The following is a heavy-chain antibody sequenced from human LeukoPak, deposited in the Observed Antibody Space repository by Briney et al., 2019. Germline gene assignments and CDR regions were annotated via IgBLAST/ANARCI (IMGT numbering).Heavy chain of an antibody. Sequence: GGSLRLSCAASGFTFSNAWMSWVRQAPGKGLEWVGRIKSKTDGGTTDYAAPVKGRFTISRDDSKNTLYLQMNSLKTEDTAVYYCAKGDRVVPAAILDYWGQGTLVTVSS. D-gene: IGHD2-2*01. J-gene: IGHJ4*02. V-gene: IGHV3-15*01. CDR1: GFTFSNAW. CDR2: IKSKTDGGTT. CDR3: AKGDRVVPAAILDY.